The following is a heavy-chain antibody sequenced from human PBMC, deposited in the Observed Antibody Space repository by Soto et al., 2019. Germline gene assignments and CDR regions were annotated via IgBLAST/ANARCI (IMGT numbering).Heavy chain of an antibody. CDR2: IYSTGNT. Sequence: QLQLQESGPGLVKPSETLSLTCTVSGDSIRSSSYWGWIRQPPGKGLEWIGSIYSTGNTYYNPSLNSQVTISVDTSKNQFSLNVISVTAADTAVYYCRRSSRYSTDVWGQVTTVTVSS. V-gene: IGHV4-39*01. CDR3: RRSSRYSTDV. D-gene: IGHD6-13*01. CDR1: GDSIRSSSY. J-gene: IGHJ6*02.